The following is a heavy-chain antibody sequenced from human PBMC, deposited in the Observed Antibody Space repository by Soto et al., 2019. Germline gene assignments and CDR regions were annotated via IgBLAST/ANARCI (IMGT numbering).Heavy chain of an antibody. Sequence: GGSLRLSCAASGFTFSSYGMHWVRQAPGKGLEWVAVISYDGSNKYYADSVKGRFTISRDNSKNTLYLQMNSLRAEDTAVYYCAKDLRAMYSSSSGAFDTWGQGTMVTVSS. J-gene: IGHJ3*02. CDR3: AKDLRAMYSSSSGAFDT. CDR2: ISYDGSNK. D-gene: IGHD6-6*01. CDR1: GFTFSSYG. V-gene: IGHV3-30*18.